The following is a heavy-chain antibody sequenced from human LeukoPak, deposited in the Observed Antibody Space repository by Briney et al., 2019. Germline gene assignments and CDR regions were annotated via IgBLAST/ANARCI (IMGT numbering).Heavy chain of an antibody. J-gene: IGHJ5*02. V-gene: IGHV4-59*08. Sequence: PSETLSLTCTVSGGSISSYYWSWIRQPPGKGLEWIGYIYYSGSTNYNPSLKSRVTISVDTSKNQFSLKLSSVTAADTAVYYCARHSGLGAYNWFDPWGQGTLVTVSS. CDR2: IYYSGST. CDR1: GGSISSYY. CDR3: ARHSGLGAYNWFDP. D-gene: IGHD1-26*01.